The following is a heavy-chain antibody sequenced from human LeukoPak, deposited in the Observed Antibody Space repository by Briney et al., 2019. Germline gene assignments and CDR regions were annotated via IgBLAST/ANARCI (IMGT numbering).Heavy chain of an antibody. CDR2: IYPGDSDT. CDR1: GYSFTSYW. V-gene: IGHV5-51*01. J-gene: IGHJ4*02. Sequence: PGESLKISCKGSGYSFTSYWIGWVRQMPGKGLEWMGIIYPGDSDTRYSPSFQGQVTISADKSISTAYLQWSSLKASDTAMYYCARIFGVGYYDILAVYYDYWGQGTLVTVSS. CDR3: ARIFGVGYYDILAVYYDY. D-gene: IGHD3-9*01.